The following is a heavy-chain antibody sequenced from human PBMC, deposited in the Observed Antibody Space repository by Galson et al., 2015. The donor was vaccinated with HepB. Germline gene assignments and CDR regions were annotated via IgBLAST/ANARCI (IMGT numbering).Heavy chain of an antibody. Sequence: SVKVSCKASGYTFTSYAMHWVRQAPGQRLEWMGWINAGNGNTKYPQKFQGRVTMTRDTSTSTVYMELSSLRSEDTAVYYCARVREDSSGYVRDDAFDIWGQGTMVTVSS. V-gene: IGHV1-3*01. J-gene: IGHJ3*02. D-gene: IGHD3-22*01. CDR1: GYTFTSYA. CDR3: ARVREDSSGYVRDDAFDI. CDR2: INAGNGNT.